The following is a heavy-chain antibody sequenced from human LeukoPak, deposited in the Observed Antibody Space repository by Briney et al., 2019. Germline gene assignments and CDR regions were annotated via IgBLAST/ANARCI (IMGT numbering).Heavy chain of an antibody. J-gene: IGHJ6*03. CDR2: IYYSGST. CDR3: ARWAVPAAMDYYYYYYYMDV. CDR1: GGSISSYY. Sequence: SETLSLTCTVSGGSISSYYWSWIRQPSGKGLEWIGYIYYSGSTNYNPSLKSRVTISVDTSKNQFSLKLSSVTAADTAVYYCARWAVPAAMDYYYYYYYMDVWGKGTTVTISS. D-gene: IGHD2-2*01. V-gene: IGHV4-59*01.